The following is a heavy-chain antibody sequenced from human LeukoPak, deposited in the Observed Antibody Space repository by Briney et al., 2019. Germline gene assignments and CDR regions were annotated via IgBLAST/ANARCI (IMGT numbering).Heavy chain of an antibody. Sequence: SETLSLTCTVSGGSISSGGYCWSWIRQHPGKGLEWIGYIYYSGSTYYNPSLKSRVTISVDTSKNQFSLKLSSVTAADTAVYYCARWSYGDYRRYYYYYGMDVWGQGTTVTVSS. CDR3: ARWSYGDYRRYYYYYGMDV. J-gene: IGHJ6*02. CDR2: IYYSGST. D-gene: IGHD4-17*01. V-gene: IGHV4-31*03. CDR1: GGSISSGGYC.